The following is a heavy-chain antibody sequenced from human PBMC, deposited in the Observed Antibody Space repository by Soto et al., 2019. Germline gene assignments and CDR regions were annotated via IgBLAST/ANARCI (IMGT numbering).Heavy chain of an antibody. Sequence: QVQLQESGPGLVKPSETLSLTCSVSGGSISSYSWNWIRQPPGKGLEWIGYIYDSGSTNYSPSLKSRVTISVDTSKNQFSLKLTSVNAADTAVYYCVRGDTSGWVQWLDTWGQGTLVTVSS. V-gene: IGHV4-59*01. CDR2: IYDSGST. CDR1: GGSISSYS. J-gene: IGHJ5*02. D-gene: IGHD6-19*01. CDR3: VRGDTSGWVQWLDT.